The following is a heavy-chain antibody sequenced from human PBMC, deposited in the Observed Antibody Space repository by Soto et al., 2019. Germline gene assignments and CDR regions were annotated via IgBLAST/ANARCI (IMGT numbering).Heavy chain of an antibody. D-gene: IGHD4-17*01. V-gene: IGHV4-39*01. CDR3: VRLPPTVTPGRNFYFYMDV. J-gene: IGHJ6*03. CDR1: GGSVNSDNFS. Sequence: QLRLQESGPRLLRPSATLSLTCAVSGGSVNSDNFSWGWVRQPPGKGPEWVATIHNGGAANYNPSLRGRVSISMDTSRNEISMQLTSVTAADTSLYSGVRLPPTVTPGRNFYFYMDVWGKGTTVTVSS. CDR2: IHNGGAA.